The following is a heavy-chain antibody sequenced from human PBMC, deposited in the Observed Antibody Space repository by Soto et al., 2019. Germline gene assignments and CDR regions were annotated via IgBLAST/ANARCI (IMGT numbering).Heavy chain of an antibody. Sequence: EVQLVESGGGLIQPGGSLRLSCAASGLTVNSNFMSWVRQAPGKGPEWVSVMYSGGSTYYADSVRGRFTISRDNCKNTLYLQMSSLSAEDTAVYYCGRGGSISNLHGWFDPWGQGTLVTVSS. J-gene: IGHJ5*02. CDR1: GLTVNSNF. CDR3: GRGGSISNLHGWFDP. V-gene: IGHV3-53*01. CDR2: MYSGGST. D-gene: IGHD5-12*01.